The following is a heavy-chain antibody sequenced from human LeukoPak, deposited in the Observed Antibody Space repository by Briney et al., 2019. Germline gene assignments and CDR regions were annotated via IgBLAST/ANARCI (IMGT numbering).Heavy chain of an antibody. CDR3: SRAYCSSTSCCVSWFDP. CDR1: GYTVTSYD. CDR2: MNPNSGNT. J-gene: IGHJ5*02. D-gene: IGHD2-2*01. Sequence: ASVKVSCKASGYTVTSYDINWVRQATGQGLEWMGWMNPNSGNTGYAQKFQGRVTMTRDTSISTAYMELSSLRSEDTAVYYCSRAYCSSTSCCVSWFDPWGQGTLVTVSS. V-gene: IGHV1-8*01.